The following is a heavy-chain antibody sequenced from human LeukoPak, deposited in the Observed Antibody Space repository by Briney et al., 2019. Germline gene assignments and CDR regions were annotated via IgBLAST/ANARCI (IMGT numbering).Heavy chain of an antibody. J-gene: IGHJ4*02. V-gene: IGHV1-2*02. CDR1: GYTFTGYY. Sequence: ASVKVSCKASGYTFTGYYMHWVRQAPGQGLEWMGWINPNSGGTNYAQKFQGRVTMTRDTSISTAYMELSRLRSDDTAVYYCARGPPDGYCSSTSCYSIDYWGQGTLVPVSS. CDR2: INPNSGGT. D-gene: IGHD2-2*03. CDR3: ARGPPDGYCSSTSCYSIDY.